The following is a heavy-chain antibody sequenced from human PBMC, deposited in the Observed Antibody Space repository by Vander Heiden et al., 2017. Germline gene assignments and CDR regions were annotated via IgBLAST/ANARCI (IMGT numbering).Heavy chain of an antibody. J-gene: IGHJ4*02. V-gene: IGHV3-30*18. CDR3: AKREGDYYDSSGYYGLDY. D-gene: IGHD3-22*01. CDR1: GFSFSSYG. Sequence: QVHLVASGGGVVQPARSSRPSCAASGFSFSSYGMPWVRQAPGKGLEWVAVISYDGSNKFYTDSVKGRFTISRDNSKNTLYLQMSSLSAEDTAVYYCAKREGDYYDSSGYYGLDYWGQGTLVTVSS. CDR2: ISYDGSNK.